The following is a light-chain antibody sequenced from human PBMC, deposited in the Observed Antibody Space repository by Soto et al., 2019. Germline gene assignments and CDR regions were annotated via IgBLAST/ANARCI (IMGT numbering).Light chain of an antibody. V-gene: IGKV1-39*01. CDR1: QSVATY. Sequence: DIQMTQSPSSLSASVGDRVTITCRASQSVATYLNWYQKESGKAPKLLIYAASRLQSGVPSRFSGSGSGTDVTLTISGLQPDDSATYFCQQDYSAPPTFGGGTKVEIK. CDR3: QQDYSAPPT. J-gene: IGKJ4*01. CDR2: AAS.